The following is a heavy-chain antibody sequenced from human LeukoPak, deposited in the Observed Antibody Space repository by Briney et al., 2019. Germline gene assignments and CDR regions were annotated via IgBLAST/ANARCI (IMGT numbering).Heavy chain of an antibody. CDR2: ISGSGGST. CDR1: GFTFSSYA. CDR3: AKGGGYCSSTSCYGAFDI. J-gene: IGHJ3*02. V-gene: IGHV3-23*01. Sequence: GGSLRLSCAASGFTFSSYAMSWVRQAPGKGLEWVSAISGSGGSTYYADSVKGRFTISRDNSKNTLYLQMNSLRAEDTAVYYRAKGGGYCSSTSCYGAFDIWGQGTMVTVSS. D-gene: IGHD2-2*01.